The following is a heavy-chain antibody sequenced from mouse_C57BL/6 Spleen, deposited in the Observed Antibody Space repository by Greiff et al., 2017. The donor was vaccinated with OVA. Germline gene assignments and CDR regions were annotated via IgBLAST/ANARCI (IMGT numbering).Heavy chain of an antibody. CDR1: GYVFTNYL. V-gene: IGHV1-54*01. D-gene: IGHD1-1*01. CDR2: INPGSGGT. J-gene: IGHJ2*01. CDR3: ARSDYYGSSIPFDY. Sequence: VQLQQSGAELVRPGTSVKVSCKASGYVFTNYLIEWVKQRPGQGLEWIGVINPGSGGTNYNEKFKGKATLTADKSSSTAYMQLSSLTSEDSAVYFCARSDYYGSSIPFDYWGQGTTLTVSS.